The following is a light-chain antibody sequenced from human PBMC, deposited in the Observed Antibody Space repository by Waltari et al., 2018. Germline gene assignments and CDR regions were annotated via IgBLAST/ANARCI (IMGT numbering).Light chain of an antibody. CDR2: DNN. V-gene: IGLV1-51*01. CDR1: TSNIATNY. J-gene: IGLJ2*01. Sequence: QSVLTQPPSVSAAAGQTITISCPGSTSNIATNYVSWYQQVPGTAPKVLIYDNNKRPSGIPDRFSGSKSGTSATLGITGLQTGDEADYYCGTWDSRLSTVVLGGGTKLTVL. CDR3: GTWDSRLSTVV.